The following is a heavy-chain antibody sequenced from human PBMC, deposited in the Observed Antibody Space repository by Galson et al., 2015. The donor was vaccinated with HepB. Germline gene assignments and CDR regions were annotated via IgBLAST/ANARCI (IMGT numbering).Heavy chain of an antibody. D-gene: IGHD2/OR15-2a*01. CDR1: GFTFTDYY. CDR3: ARATLGWFDP. V-gene: IGHV3-11*01. Sequence: SLRLSCAASGFTFTDYYMSWIRQAPGKGLEWVSYISGSGSTTIFYAASVKGRFTISRDNAKNSLYLQMTSLRAEDTAVYYCARATLGWFDPWGQGTLVTVSS. CDR2: ISGSGSTTI. J-gene: IGHJ5*02.